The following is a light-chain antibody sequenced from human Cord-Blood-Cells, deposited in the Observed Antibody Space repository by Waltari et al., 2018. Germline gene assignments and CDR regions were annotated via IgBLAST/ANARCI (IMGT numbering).Light chain of an antibody. J-gene: IGKJ1*01. CDR1: QSISSY. CDR2: AAS. CDR3: QQSYSTPRT. V-gene: IGKV1-39*01. Sequence: DIQMTQSPSSLSASVGDRVTITCRASQSISSYLNWYQQKPGKAPKLLIYAASSLQSGVPSRFSGSGSGTDFTITISSLPPEDFATYYCQQSYSTPRTFGQVTKVEIK.